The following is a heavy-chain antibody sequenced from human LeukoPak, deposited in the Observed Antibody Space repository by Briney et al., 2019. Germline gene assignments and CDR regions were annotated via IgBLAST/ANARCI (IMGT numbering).Heavy chain of an antibody. D-gene: IGHD2-21*02. V-gene: IGHV4-59*08. CDR2: ICYRGST. J-gene: IGHJ3*02. CDR3: ARRRVTTLMEDALDI. CDR1: NGFISTYC. Sequence: SETLSLTCTVSNGFISTYCWNWIRQPPGKGLEWIGYICYRGSTTYNPSLKSRVTISVDASKNQLFLKLNSVTAADTAVYYCARRRVTTLMEDALDIWGQGSVVTVSS.